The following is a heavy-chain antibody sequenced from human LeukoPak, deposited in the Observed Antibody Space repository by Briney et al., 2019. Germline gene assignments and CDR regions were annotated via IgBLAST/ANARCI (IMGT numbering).Heavy chain of an antibody. V-gene: IGHV4-31*03. Sequence: SETLSLTCTVSGGSISSGGYYWSWISQHPGKGLEWIGYIYYSGSTYYNPSLKSRVTISVDTSKNQFSLKLSSVTAADTAVYYCARDVNFWSGYYNYGMDVWGQGTTVTVSS. CDR2: IYYSGST. J-gene: IGHJ6*02. CDR3: ARDVNFWSGYYNYGMDV. D-gene: IGHD3-3*01. CDR1: GGSISSGGYY.